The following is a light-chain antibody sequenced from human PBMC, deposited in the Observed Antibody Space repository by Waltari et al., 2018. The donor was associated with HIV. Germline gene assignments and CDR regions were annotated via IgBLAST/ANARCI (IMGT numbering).Light chain of an antibody. V-gene: IGKV3-15*01. J-gene: IGKJ1*01. CDR3: QQYNNWPPGA. CDR1: QSVSSN. CDR2: GAS. Sequence: VMTQSPATLSVSPGERATLSCRASQSVSSNLAWYQQNTGPAPRLLIYGASTRATGIPAMFSGSGSGTEFTLTISSLQSEDFAVYYCQQYNNWPPGAFVQGTKVEIK.